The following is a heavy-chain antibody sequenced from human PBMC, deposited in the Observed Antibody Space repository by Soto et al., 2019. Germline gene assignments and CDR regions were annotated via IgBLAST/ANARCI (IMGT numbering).Heavy chain of an antibody. V-gene: IGHV1-18*01. Sequence: EASVKVSCKASGYTFTSYGISWVRQAPGQRLEWMGWINAYNGNTNYAQKHQGRVTMTTDTSTSTAYMELRSMRSDDTAVYYCARVLPPFDPWGQRTLVTLSS. CDR3: ARVLPPFDP. J-gene: IGHJ5*02. CDR1: GYTFTSYG. CDR2: INAYNGNT.